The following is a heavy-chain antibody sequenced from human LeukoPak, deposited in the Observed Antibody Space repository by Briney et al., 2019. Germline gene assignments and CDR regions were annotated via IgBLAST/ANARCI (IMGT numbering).Heavy chain of an antibody. CDR1: GFTFSSYG. CDR2: ISYDGSNK. J-gene: IGHJ6*03. CDR3: AKYSGYEYYYHYYMDV. D-gene: IGHD5-12*01. V-gene: IGHV3-30*18. Sequence: GGSLRLSCAASGFTFSSYGMHWVRQAPGKGLEWVAVISYDGSNKYYADSVKGRFTISRDNSKNTLYLQMNSLRAEDTAVYYCAKYSGYEYYYHYYMDVWGKGTTVTISS.